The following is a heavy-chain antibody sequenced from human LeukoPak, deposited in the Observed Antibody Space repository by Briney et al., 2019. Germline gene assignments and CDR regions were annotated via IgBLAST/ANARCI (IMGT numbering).Heavy chain of an antibody. J-gene: IGHJ4*02. Sequence: GGSLRLSCAASGFTVTSNFMDWVRQAPGKGLEWVSVIYSDGSRYYADSVKGRFTISRDNPKNTLYLQMNSLRVEDTAVYYCARGGVNCSWYWSPYFDYWGQGTLVTVSS. CDR2: IYSDGSR. CDR3: ARGGVNCSWYWSPYFDY. D-gene: IGHD6-13*01. V-gene: IGHV3-53*01. CDR1: GFTVTSNF.